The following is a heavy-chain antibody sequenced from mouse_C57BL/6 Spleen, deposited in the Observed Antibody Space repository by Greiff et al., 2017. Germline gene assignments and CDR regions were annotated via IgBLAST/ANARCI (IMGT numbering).Heavy chain of an antibody. V-gene: IGHV1-81*01. CDR3: ASGGDYDWFAY. CDR2: IYPRSGNT. J-gene: IGHJ3*01. D-gene: IGHD2-4*01. CDR1: GYTFTSYG. Sequence: VKVVESGAELARPGASVKLSCKASGYTFTSYGISWVKQRTGQGLEWIGEIYPRSGNTYYNEKFKGKATLTADKSSSTAYMELRSLTSEDSAVYFCASGGDYDWFAYWGQGTLVTVSA.